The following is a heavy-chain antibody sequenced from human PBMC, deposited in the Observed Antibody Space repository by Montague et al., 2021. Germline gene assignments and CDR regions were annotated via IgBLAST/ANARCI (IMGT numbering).Heavy chain of an antibody. CDR3: ARRGRAMGLYHFDY. CDR1: SGSISSFS. CDR2: LYDSGDT. D-gene: IGHD2-8*01. V-gene: IGHV4-59*03. J-gene: IGHJ4*02. Sequence: SETLSLTCIVSSGSISSFSWAWIRQAPGKALEWIGHLYDSGDTYHNPSLHSRLTFSLDTSRNQFFLRLTSVTAAGTAVYYCARRGRAMGLYHFDYWGQGTLVTVSS.